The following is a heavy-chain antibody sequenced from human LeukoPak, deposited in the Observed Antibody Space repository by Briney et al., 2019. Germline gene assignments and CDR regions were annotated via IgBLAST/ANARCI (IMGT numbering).Heavy chain of an antibody. J-gene: IGHJ4*02. CDR3: ATIAVAGTGSRGPGDY. Sequence: ASVKVSCKVSGYTLAELSMHWVRQAPGKGLEWMGGFDPEDGETIYAQKFQGRVTMTEDTSTDTAYMKLSSLRSEDTAVYYCATIAVAGTGSRGPGDYWGQGTLVTVSS. CDR1: GYTLAELS. CDR2: FDPEDGET. V-gene: IGHV1-24*01. D-gene: IGHD6-19*01.